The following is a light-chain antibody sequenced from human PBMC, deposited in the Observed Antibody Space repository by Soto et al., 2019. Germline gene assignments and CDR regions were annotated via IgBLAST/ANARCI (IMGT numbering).Light chain of an antibody. CDR3: GTWDSGLSAGV. CDR2: ENN. Sequence: QSVLTQPPSVSAAPGQTVTISCSGSDSNIGNDHVSWYQQFPGTAPKLLIYENNKRPSGIPDRFSGSKSGTSATLDITGLQTGDEADYYCGTWDSGLSAGVIGGGTKVTVL. V-gene: IGLV1-51*02. J-gene: IGLJ3*02. CDR1: DSNIGNDH.